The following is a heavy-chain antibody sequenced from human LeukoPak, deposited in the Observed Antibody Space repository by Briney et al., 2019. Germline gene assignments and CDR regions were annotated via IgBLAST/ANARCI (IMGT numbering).Heavy chain of an antibody. CDR3: AKAGSGWYHPYMDV. J-gene: IGHJ6*03. Sequence: GGSLRLSCAASGFTFDDYAMHWVRQAPGKGLEWVSGISWNSGSIGYADSVKGRFTISRDNAKNSLYLQMNSLRAEDTALYYCAKAGSGWYHPYMDVWGKGTTVTVSS. D-gene: IGHD6-19*01. CDR2: ISWNSGSI. CDR1: GFTFDDYA. V-gene: IGHV3-9*01.